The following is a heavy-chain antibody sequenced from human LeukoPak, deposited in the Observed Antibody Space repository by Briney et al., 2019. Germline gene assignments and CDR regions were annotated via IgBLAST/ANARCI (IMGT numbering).Heavy chain of an antibody. CDR1: GGSFSGYY. CDR3: ARESLATVTTPMDV. V-gene: IGHV4-34*01. D-gene: IGHD4-11*01. J-gene: IGHJ6*02. CDR2: INHSGST. Sequence: PSETLSLTCAVYGGSFSGYYWGWIRQPPGKGLEWIGEINHSGSTNYNPSLKSRVTISVDTSKNQFSLKLSSVTAADTAVYYCARESLATVTTPMDVWGQGTTVTVSS.